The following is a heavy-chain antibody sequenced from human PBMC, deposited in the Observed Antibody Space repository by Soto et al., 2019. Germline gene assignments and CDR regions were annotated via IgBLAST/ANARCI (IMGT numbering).Heavy chain of an antibody. J-gene: IGHJ2*01. CDR1: GHTCTTRF. CDR3: GTFLMTPDWSLDL. CDR2: VDPRDSYA. V-gene: IGHV5-10-1*01. D-gene: IGHD3-16*01. Sequence: XESPKVSCQSSGHTCTTRFIMLVLPVPGKGLEWLGSVDPRDSYADYSPSFQGHVTMSTEKSKTTAYLHWGSLKASDTATYYCGTFLMTPDWSLDLWGPRTVVTVSS.